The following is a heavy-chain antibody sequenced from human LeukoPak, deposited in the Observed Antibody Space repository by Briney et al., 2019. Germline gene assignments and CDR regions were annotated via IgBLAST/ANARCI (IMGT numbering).Heavy chain of an antibody. V-gene: IGHV4-39*07. D-gene: IGHD3-16*02. CDR1: GGSISNYY. J-gene: IGHJ3*02. Sequence: SETLSLTCTVSGGSISNYYWGWIRQAPGKGLEWIGSIYHSGSTYYNPSLKSRVTISVDTSKNQFSLKLSSVTAADTAVYYCARVVSMITFGGVIVMGAFDIWGQGTMVTVSS. CDR3: ARVVSMITFGGVIVMGAFDI. CDR2: IYHSGST.